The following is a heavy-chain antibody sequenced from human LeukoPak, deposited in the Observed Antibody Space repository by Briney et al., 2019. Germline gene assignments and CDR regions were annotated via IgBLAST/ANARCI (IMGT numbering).Heavy chain of an antibody. CDR2: ISSSSSYI. Sequence: GGSLRLSCAASGFTFSSYSMNWVRQAPGKGLEWVSSISSSSSYIYYADSVKGRFTISRDNAKNSLYLQMNSLRAEDTAVYYCARSGYSYDKRVGYYYYYMDVWGKGTTVTVSS. CDR1: GFTFSSYS. D-gene: IGHD5-18*01. V-gene: IGHV3-21*01. J-gene: IGHJ6*03. CDR3: ARSGYSYDKRVGYYYYYMDV.